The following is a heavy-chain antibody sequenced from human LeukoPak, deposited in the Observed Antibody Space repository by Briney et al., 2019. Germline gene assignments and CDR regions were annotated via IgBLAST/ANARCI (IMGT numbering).Heavy chain of an antibody. CDR2: IIPIFGTA. D-gene: IGHD5-24*01. Sequence: ASVKVSCKASGGTFSSYAISWVRQAPGQGLEWMGRIIPIFGTANYAQKFHGRVTITTDESTSTAYMELSSLRSEDTAVYYCARGGRGEEMATINAFDIWGQGTMVTVSS. CDR3: ARGGRGEEMATINAFDI. CDR1: GGTFSSYA. J-gene: IGHJ3*02. V-gene: IGHV1-69*05.